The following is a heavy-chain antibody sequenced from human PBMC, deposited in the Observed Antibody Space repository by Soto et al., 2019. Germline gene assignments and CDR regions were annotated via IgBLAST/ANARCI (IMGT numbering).Heavy chain of an antibody. CDR1: GYRYSSYG. CDR2: ISAYNGNT. V-gene: IGHV1-18*01. J-gene: IGHJ6*03. D-gene: IGHD2-8*01. CDR3: ARLLSKGYCTNGVCYRGGYYYYYMDV. Sequence: GAPVEVCCTASGYRYSSYGISWVRQAPGQGLEWMGWISAYNGNTNYAQKLQGRVTMTTDTSTSTAYMELRSLRSDDTAVYYCARLLSKGYCTNGVCYRGGYYYYYMDVWGKGTTVTVSS.